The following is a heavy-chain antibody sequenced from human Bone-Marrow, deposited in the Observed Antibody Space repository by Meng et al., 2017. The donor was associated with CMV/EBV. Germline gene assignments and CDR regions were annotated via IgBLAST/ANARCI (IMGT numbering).Heavy chain of an antibody. Sequence: GGSLRLSCGASGFTFSTYDMHWVRQPPGKGLEWVAFIPYDGSYEYYADSVKGRFTISRDNSKNALYLQMNSLRAEDTALYYCAKHHRGYSAIDYWGQGTLVTVSS. D-gene: IGHD5-12*01. V-gene: IGHV3-30*02. CDR3: AKHHRGYSAIDY. CDR1: GFTFSTYD. CDR2: IPYDGSYE. J-gene: IGHJ4*02.